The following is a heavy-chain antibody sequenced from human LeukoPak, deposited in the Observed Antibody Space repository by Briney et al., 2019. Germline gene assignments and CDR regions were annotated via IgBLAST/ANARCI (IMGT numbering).Heavy chain of an antibody. J-gene: IGHJ2*01. CDR3: ARAPLRGGHWYFDL. Sequence: SETLSLTCSVSGGSFTSSSYYWSWIRQPAGKGLEWIGYIYYSGSTNYNPSLKSRVTISVDTSKNQFSLKLSSVTAADTAVYYCARAPLRGGHWYFDLWGRGTLVTVSS. CDR1: GGSFTSSSYY. D-gene: IGHD4-23*01. V-gene: IGHV4-61*10. CDR2: IYYSGST.